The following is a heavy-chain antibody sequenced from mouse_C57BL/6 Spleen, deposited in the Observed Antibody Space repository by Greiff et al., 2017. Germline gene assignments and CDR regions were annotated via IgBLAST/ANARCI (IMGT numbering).Heavy chain of an antibody. Sequence: QVQLQQPGAELVKPGASVKLSCKASGYTFTSYWMYWVKQRPGRGLEWIGRIDPNSGGTKYNEKFKSQATLTVDKPSSTAYMQLIRLTSEDSAVYDSDRYYGSSYDFDYWGQGTTLTVAS. CDR2: IDPNSGGT. CDR3: DRYYGSSYDFDY. V-gene: IGHV1-72*01. J-gene: IGHJ2*01. D-gene: IGHD1-1*01. CDR1: GYTFTSYW.